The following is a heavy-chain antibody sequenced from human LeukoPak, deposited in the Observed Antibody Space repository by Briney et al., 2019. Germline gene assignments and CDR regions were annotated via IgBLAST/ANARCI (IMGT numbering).Heavy chain of an antibody. V-gene: IGHV1-69*01. CDR2: IIPIFGTA. Sequence: GRSLRLSCAASGFTFSSYAISWVRQAPGQGLEWMGGIIPIFGTANYAQKFQGRVTITADESTSTAYMELSSLRSEDTAVYYCARDVYGDYPRGFDYWGQGTLVTVSS. CDR1: GFTFSSYA. D-gene: IGHD4-17*01. J-gene: IGHJ4*02. CDR3: ARDVYGDYPRGFDY.